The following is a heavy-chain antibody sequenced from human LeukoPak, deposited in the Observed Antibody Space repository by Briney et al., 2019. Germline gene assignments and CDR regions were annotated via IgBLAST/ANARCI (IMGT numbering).Heavy chain of an antibody. D-gene: IGHD1-26*01. V-gene: IGHV4-34*01. CDR2: INHRGST. Sequence: SETLSLTCAVYGESLSKYYWTWIRQSPGKGLEWIGEINHRGSTDLNPSLKSRVTLSVDTSKYQFSLKLTSVTAADAAVYYCASSVGSTDYWGQGTLVTVSS. CDR1: GESLSKYY. CDR3: ASSVGSTDY. J-gene: IGHJ4*02.